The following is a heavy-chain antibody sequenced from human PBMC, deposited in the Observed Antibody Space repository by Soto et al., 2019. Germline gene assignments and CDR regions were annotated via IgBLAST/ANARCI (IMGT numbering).Heavy chain of an antibody. V-gene: IGHV4-34*01. CDR3: ARGGRYSNYWSVMGGMDV. Sequence: SETLSLTCAVYGGSFSGYYWSWIRQPPGKGLEWIGEINHSGSTNYNPSLKSRVTISVDTSKNQFSLKLSSVTAADTAVYYCARGGRYSNYWSVMGGMDVWGQGTTVTVSS. CDR2: INHSGST. CDR1: GGSFSGYY. D-gene: IGHD4-4*01. J-gene: IGHJ6*02.